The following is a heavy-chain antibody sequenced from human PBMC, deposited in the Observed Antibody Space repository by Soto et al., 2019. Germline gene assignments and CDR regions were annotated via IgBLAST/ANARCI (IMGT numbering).Heavy chain of an antibody. CDR1: GFTFDDYA. J-gene: IGHJ6*03. CDR2: ISWNSGSI. CDR3: AKDGISSRPPNCYYCYYLDF. D-gene: IGHD6-6*01. V-gene: IGHV3-9*01. Sequence: GGSLRLSCAASGFTFDDYAMHWGRQAPGKGLEWVSGISWNSGSIGYADSVKGRFTISRDNAKNSLYLQMNSLRAEDTALYYCAKDGISSRPPNCYYCYYLDFWGQGTTVTVSS.